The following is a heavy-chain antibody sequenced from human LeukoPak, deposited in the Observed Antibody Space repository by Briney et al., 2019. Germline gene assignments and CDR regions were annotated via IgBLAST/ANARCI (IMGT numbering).Heavy chain of an antibody. Sequence: SETRSLTCAVYGGSFSGYYWSWIRQPPGKGLEWIGEINHSGSTNYNPSLKSRVTISVDTSKNQFSLKLSSVTAADTAVYYCARVRSSHFDYWGQGTLVTVSS. CDR1: GGSFSGYY. D-gene: IGHD6-6*01. V-gene: IGHV4-34*01. CDR2: INHSGST. J-gene: IGHJ4*02. CDR3: ARVRSSHFDY.